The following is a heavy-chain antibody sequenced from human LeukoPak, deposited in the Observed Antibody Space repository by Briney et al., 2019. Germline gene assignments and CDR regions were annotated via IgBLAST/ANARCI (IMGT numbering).Heavy chain of an antibody. CDR1: GFTFSSYG. CDR2: ISGSGGST. J-gene: IGHJ4*02. V-gene: IGHV3-23*01. D-gene: IGHD3-22*01. CDR3: AKDLWAHYYDSSGYYYVGDFDY. Sequence: GGTLRLSCAASGFTFSSYGMSWVRQAPGKGLEWVSAISGSGGSTYYADSVKGRFTISRDNSKNTLYLQMNSLRAEDTAVYYCAKDLWAHYYDSSGYYYVGDFDYWGQGTLVTVSS.